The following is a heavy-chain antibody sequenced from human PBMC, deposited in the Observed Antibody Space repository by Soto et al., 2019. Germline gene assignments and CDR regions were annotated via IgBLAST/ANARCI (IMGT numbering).Heavy chain of an antibody. J-gene: IGHJ4*02. CDR3: ARGLIPENY. CDR2: INTFNGNT. D-gene: IGHD2-2*01. V-gene: IGHV1-18*01. CDR1: GYTFSDYG. Sequence: QVHLVQSESEVKMPGASVKVSCKTSGYTFSDYGVSWVRQAPGQGLEWMGWINTFNGNTKYEQKFQGRVTFSIDTSTRTVYLGLTSLKFDDAAVYYCARGLIPENYWGQGTRVTVSS.